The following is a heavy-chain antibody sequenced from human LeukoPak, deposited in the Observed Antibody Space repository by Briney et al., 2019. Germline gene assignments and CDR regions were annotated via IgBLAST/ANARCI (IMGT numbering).Heavy chain of an antibody. CDR3: ARGVKDGIVGAKYYFDY. V-gene: IGHV4-34*01. CDR1: GGSFSGYY. D-gene: IGHD1-26*01. Sequence: KASETLSLTWAVSGGSFSGYYLSWIRQAPGKGLEWVGEINHSGSNNYNPSLKSRVTISVDTSKNQFSLKLSSVTAADTAVYYCARGVKDGIVGAKYYFDYWGQGTLVTVSS. CDR2: INHSGSN. J-gene: IGHJ4*02.